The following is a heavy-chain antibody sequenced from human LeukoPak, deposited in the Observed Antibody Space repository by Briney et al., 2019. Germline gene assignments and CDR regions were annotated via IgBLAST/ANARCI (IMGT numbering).Heavy chain of an antibody. Sequence: PGGSLRLSCAASGFTFSNYWMNWVRQAPGKGLEWVANIKQDGSEKYYLDSVKGRFTISRDNAKNSLYLQMNSLRAEDTAVYYCARGGEYWGQGTLVTVSS. V-gene: IGHV3-7*01. CDR2: IKQDGSEK. CDR1: GFTFSNYW. CDR3: ARGGEY. D-gene: IGHD3-10*01. J-gene: IGHJ4*02.